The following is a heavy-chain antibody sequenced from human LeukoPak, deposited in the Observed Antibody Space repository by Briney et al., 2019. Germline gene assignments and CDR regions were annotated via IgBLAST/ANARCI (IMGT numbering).Heavy chain of an antibody. CDR1: GFTFSSYS. J-gene: IGHJ6*02. CDR3: ARWGSYCSSTSCYEYNYYGMDV. CDR2: ISSSSSYI. V-gene: IGHV3-21*01. Sequence: GGSLRLSCAASGFTFSSYSMNWVRQAPGKGLEWVSSISSSSSYIYYADSVKGRFTISRDNAKNSLYLQLNSLRAEDTAVYYCARWGSYCSSTSCYEYNYYGMDVWSQGTTVTVSS. D-gene: IGHD2-2*01.